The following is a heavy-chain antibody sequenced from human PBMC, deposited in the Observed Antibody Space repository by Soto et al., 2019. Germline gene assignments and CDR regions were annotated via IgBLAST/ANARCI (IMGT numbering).Heavy chain of an antibody. J-gene: IGHJ6*03. V-gene: IGHV1-18*01. CDR2: ISTYNGNT. CDR3: ARTTVTASYYYMDV. D-gene: IGHD4-17*01. Sequence: QVQLVQSGAEVKQPGASVKVSCKASGYTFTNYGFTWVRQAPGQGLEWLGWISTYNGNTKYAQKVQGRLTMTTDTSPSTANMELTSLRSDDTALYYCARTTVTASYYYMDVGGKGSTVTVSS. CDR1: GYTFTNYG.